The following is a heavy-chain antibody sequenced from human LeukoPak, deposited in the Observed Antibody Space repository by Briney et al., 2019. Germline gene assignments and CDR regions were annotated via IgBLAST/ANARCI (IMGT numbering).Heavy chain of an antibody. CDR1: GGTFSSYA. V-gene: IGHV1-69*01. Sequence: AVKVSCKASGGTFSSYAISWVRQAPVQGLEWMGGIIPIFGTANYAQKFQGRVTITADESTSTAYMELSSLRSEDTAVYYCARDSYGSGSHFDYWGQGTLVTVSS. CDR2: IIPIFGTA. J-gene: IGHJ4*02. D-gene: IGHD3-10*01. CDR3: ARDSYGSGSHFDY.